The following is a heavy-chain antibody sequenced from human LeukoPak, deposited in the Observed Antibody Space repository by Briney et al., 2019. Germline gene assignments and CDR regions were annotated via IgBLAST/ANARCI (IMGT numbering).Heavy chain of an antibody. CDR3: ARTPTGYYYYYYMDV. CDR1: GGSISSYY. CDR2: IYNSGST. V-gene: IGHV4-4*07. Sequence: SETLSLTCTVSGGSISSYYWSWIRQPAGKGLEWIGRIYNSGSTTYNPSLKSRVTMSVDTSKNQFSLKLSSVTAADTAVYYCARTPTGYYYYYYMDVWGKGTTVTISS. D-gene: IGHD1-1*01. J-gene: IGHJ6*03.